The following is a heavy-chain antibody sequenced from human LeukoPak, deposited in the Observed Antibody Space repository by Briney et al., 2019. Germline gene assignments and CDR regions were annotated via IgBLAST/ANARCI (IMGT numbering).Heavy chain of an antibody. J-gene: IGHJ5*02. Sequence: GSLRLSCAASGFTFSSYWMSWVRQAPGKGLEWVSGISGSGDSTYYADSVKGRFTISRDNSRNTLYLQMNSLRTEDTAVYYRARDVLVAASNWFDPWGQGTLVTVSS. V-gene: IGHV3-23*01. CDR1: GFTFSSYW. CDR3: ARDVLVAASNWFDP. CDR2: ISGSGDST. D-gene: IGHD2-15*01.